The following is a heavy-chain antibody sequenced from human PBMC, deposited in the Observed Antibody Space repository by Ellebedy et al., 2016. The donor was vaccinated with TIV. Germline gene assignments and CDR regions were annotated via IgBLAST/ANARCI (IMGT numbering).Heavy chain of an antibody. J-gene: IGHJ6*02. D-gene: IGHD2-2*01. CDR1: GFTFSSYA. CDR2: ISYDGSNK. V-gene: IGHV3-30-3*02. CDR3: AKYQDV. Sequence: PGGSLRLSCAASGFTFSSYAMHWVRQAPGKGLEWVAVISYDGSNKYYADSVKGRFTISRDNSKNTLYLQMNRLRAEDTAVYYCAKYQDVWGQGTTVTVSS.